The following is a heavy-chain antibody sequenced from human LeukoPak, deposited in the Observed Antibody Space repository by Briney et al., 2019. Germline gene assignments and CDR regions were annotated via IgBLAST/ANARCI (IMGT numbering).Heavy chain of an antibody. J-gene: IGHJ3*02. CDR1: GGSISSGGYS. V-gene: IGHV4-30-2*01. D-gene: IGHD3-22*01. Sequence: SETLSLTCAVSGGSISSGGYSWSWIRQPPGKGLEWIGYIYHSGSTSYNPSLKSRVTISVDRSKNQFSLKLSSVTAADTAVYYCARGGYYDSSGTFTDAFDIWGQGTMVTVSS. CDR3: ARGGYYDSSGTFTDAFDI. CDR2: IYHSGST.